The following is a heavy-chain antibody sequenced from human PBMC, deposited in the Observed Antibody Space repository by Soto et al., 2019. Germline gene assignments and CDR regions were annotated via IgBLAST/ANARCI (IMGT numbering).Heavy chain of an antibody. CDR3: ARERGTFSGSYPFDY. J-gene: IGHJ4*02. CDR2: LLYDGSKK. CDR1: GFVFNNYD. V-gene: IGHV3-33*01. Sequence: GGSLRLSCETSGFVFNNYDMHWVRQAPGKGLEWVALLLYDGSKKYYADSVKSRFTSSRDNSKNTLYLEMNSLRVEDTAVYYCARERGTFSGSYPFDYWGQGTPVTVSS. D-gene: IGHD6-13*01.